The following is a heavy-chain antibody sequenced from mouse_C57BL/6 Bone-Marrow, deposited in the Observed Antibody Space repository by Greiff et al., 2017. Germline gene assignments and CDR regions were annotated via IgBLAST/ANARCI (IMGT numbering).Heavy chain of an antibody. J-gene: IGHJ2*01. CDR3: ARETTRGSYYFDY. V-gene: IGHV14-3*01. Sequence: EVQGVESVAELVRPGASVKLSCTASGFNIKNTYMHWVKQRPEQGLEWIGRIDPANGNTKYAPKFQGKATITADTSSNTAYLQLSSLTSEDTAIYYCARETTRGSYYFDYWGQGTTLTVSS. CDR2: IDPANGNT. D-gene: IGHD1-1*01. CDR1: GFNIKNTY.